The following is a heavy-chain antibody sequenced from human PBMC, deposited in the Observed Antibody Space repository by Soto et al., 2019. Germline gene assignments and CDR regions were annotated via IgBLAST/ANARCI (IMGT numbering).Heavy chain of an antibody. V-gene: IGHV2-5*01. CDR1: GFSLSTSGVG. D-gene: IGHD3-3*01. J-gene: IGHJ5*02. CDR2: IYWNDDK. Sequence: QITLKESGPTLVKPTQPLTLTCTFSGFSLSTSGVGVGWIRQPPGKALEWLALIYWNDDKRYSPSLKSRLTITKDTSKNQVVLTMTNMDPVDTATYYCAHRPGFLEWLLLFDPWGQGTLVTVSS. CDR3: AHRPGFLEWLLLFDP.